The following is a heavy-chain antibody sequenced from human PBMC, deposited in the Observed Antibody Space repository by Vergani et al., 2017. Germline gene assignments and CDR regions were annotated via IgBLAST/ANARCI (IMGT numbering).Heavy chain of an antibody. Sequence: QVQLQESGPGLVKPSETLSLTCTVSGGSISSYYWSCIRQPPGKGLESIGSIYYSGSTNYNPSLKSRVPIAVDTSKNQFALKLSSVTAGDTAVWYCGGESYSSGWYYFDYWGQGTLVTVSS. CDR3: GGESYSSGWYYFDY. CDR2: IYYSGST. J-gene: IGHJ4*02. D-gene: IGHD6-19*01. V-gene: IGHV4-59*01. CDR1: GGSISSYY.